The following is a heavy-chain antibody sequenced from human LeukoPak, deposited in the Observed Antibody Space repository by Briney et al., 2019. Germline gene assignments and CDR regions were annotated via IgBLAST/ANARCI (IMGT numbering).Heavy chain of an antibody. CDR2: ISGSGSTI. D-gene: IGHD6-13*01. V-gene: IGHV3-48*03. J-gene: IGHJ6*02. CDR1: GFTFSSYE. Sequence: GGSLRLSCAASGFTFSSYEMNWVRQAPGKGLEWVSYISGSGSTIYYADSVKGRFTISRDNAKNSLYLQMNSLRAEDTAVYYCARERQQLGYYYGMDVWGQGTTVTVSS. CDR3: ARERQQLGYYYGMDV.